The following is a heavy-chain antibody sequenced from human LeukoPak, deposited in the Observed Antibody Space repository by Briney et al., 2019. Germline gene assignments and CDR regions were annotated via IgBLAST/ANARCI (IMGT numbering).Heavy chain of an antibody. V-gene: IGHV1-24*01. J-gene: IGHJ4*02. CDR2: FDPEDGET. Sequence: VASVKVSCKVSGYTLTELSMHWVRQAPGKGLEWMGGFDPEDGETIYAQKFQGRVTMTEDTSTDTAYMELSSLRSEDTAVYYCATASGYSYGPFDYWGQGTLVTVSS. D-gene: IGHD5-18*01. CDR3: ATASGYSYGPFDY. CDR1: GYTLTELS.